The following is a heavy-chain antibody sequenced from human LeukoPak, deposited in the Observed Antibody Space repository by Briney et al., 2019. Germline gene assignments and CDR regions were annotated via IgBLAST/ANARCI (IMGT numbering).Heavy chain of an antibody. CDR1: GYTFTSYG. CDR3: ARDVGCSSTSCYAHSDY. V-gene: IGHV1-18*04. CDR2: ISAYNGNT. Sequence: ASVKVSCKASGYTFTSYGISWVRQAPGQGLEWMGWISAYNGNTNYAQKLQGRVTMTTDTSTSTAYMELRGLRSDDTAVYYCARDVGCSSTSCYAHSDYWGQGTLVTVSS. D-gene: IGHD2-2*01. J-gene: IGHJ4*02.